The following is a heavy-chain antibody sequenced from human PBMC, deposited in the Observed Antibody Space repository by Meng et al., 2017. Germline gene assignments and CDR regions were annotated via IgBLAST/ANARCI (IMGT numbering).Heavy chain of an antibody. CDR1: GFTFSSYA. J-gene: IGHJ4*02. D-gene: IGHD6-6*01. CDR2: ISYDGSNK. CDR3: ARDWGIAARSYYFDY. V-gene: IGHV3-30*04. Sequence: GGSLRLSCAASGFTFSSYAMHWVRQAPGKGLEWVAVISYDGSNKYYADSVKGRFTISRDNAKNSLYLQMNSLRAEDTAVYYCARDWGIAARSYYFDYWGQGTLVTVSS.